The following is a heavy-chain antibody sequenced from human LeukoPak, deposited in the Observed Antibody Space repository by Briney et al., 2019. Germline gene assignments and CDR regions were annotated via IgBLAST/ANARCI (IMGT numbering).Heavy chain of an antibody. J-gene: IGHJ5*02. V-gene: IGHV4-59*01. CDR2: IYYSGST. CDR1: GGSISSYY. CDR3: VRDRDGSGYFDP. D-gene: IGHD3-10*01. Sequence: SETLSLTCTVSGGSISSYYWSWIRQPPGEGLEWIGYIYYSGSTNYNPSLKSRVTISVDTSKNQFSLKLSSVTAADTAVYYCVRDRDGSGYFDPWGQGTLVTVSS.